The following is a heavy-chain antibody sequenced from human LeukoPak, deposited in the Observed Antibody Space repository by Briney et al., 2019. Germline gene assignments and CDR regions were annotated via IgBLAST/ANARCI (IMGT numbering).Heavy chain of an antibody. J-gene: IGHJ4*02. D-gene: IGHD5-18*01. Sequence: GGSLRLSCAASGFTFTNYLMSWVRQAPGKGLEWVANINENGGEKYYVDSVKGRFTISRDNAKSSVYLQMNTLTAEDTAVYYCATSRDAPMGTGGQGNLVTVSS. CDR3: ATSRDAPMGT. CDR1: GFTFTNYL. V-gene: IGHV3-7*01. CDR2: INENGGEK.